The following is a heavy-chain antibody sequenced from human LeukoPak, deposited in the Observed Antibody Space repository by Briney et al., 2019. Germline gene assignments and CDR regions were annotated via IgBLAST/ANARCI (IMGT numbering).Heavy chain of an antibody. D-gene: IGHD6-19*01. CDR1: GYTFTTYA. CDR3: ARRRRQLRVFWFAP. J-gene: IGHJ5*02. Sequence: ASVKVSCKASGYTFTTYAINWVRQVPGQGLEWMGWINTNTGNPTYAQGFTGRFVFSLDTSVSTAYLEISSLKAEDTAVYYCARRRRQLRVFWFAPWGQGTLVTVSS. V-gene: IGHV7-4-1*02. CDR2: INTNTGNP.